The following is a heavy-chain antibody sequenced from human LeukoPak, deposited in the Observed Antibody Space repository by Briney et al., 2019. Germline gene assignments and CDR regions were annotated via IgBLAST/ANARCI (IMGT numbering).Heavy chain of an antibody. D-gene: IGHD3-9*01. CDR3: AKTEFDYDILTGYYPPFYYYYYMDV. CDR2: ISGSGGST. CDR1: GFTFSSYA. Sequence: GGSLRLSCAASGFTFSSYAMSWVRQAPGKGLEWVSAISGSGGSTYYADSVKGRFTISRDNSKNTLYLQMNSLRAEDTAVYYCAKTEFDYDILTGYYPPFYYYYYMDVWGKGTTVTISS. J-gene: IGHJ6*03. V-gene: IGHV3-23*01.